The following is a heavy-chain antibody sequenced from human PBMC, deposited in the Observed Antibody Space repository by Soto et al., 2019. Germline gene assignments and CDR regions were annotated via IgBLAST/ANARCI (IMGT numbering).Heavy chain of an antibody. J-gene: IGHJ4*02. V-gene: IGHV3-23*01. CDR2: ISGSGGST. CDR1: GFTFSSYA. CDR3: AKAPTNYGSGSYCYY. Sequence: EVQLLESGGGLVQPGGSLRLSGAASGFTFSSYAMSWVRQAPGKGLEWVSAISGSGGSTYYADSVKGRFTISRDTSKNTLYMQRNSLRAEDTAVYYCAKAPTNYGSGSYCYYWGQGTVVTGSS. D-gene: IGHD3-10*01.